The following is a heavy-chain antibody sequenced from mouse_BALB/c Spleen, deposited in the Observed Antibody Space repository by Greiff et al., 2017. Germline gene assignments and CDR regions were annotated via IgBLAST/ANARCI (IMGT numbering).Heavy chain of an antibody. CDR2: IDPETGGT. V-gene: IGHV1-15*01. CDR1: GYTFTDYE. D-gene: IGHD2-4*01. J-gene: IGHJ3*01. CDR3: TRDYEFAY. Sequence: QGQLKQSGAELVRPGASVTLSCKASGYTFTDYEMHWVKQTPVHGLEWIGAIDPETGGTAYNQKFKGKATLTADKSSSTAYMELRSLTSEDSAVYYCTRDYEFAYWGQGTLVTVSA.